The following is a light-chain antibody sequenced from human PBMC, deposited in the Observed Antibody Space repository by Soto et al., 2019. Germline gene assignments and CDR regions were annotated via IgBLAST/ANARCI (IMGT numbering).Light chain of an antibody. J-gene: IGKJ4*01. Sequence: IQFTESPSSLSASVGERATITCRASQGISSYLAWYQQKPGKAPKLLIYAAYTLQSGVTSRFSGSGSGTDFTLTISSLQPEDFATYYCQPLNSYPLTFGGGTKVDIK. V-gene: IGKV1-9*01. CDR3: QPLNSYPLT. CDR2: AAY. CDR1: QGISSY.